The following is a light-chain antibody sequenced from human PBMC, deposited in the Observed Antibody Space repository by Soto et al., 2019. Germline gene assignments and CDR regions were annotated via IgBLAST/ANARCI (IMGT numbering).Light chain of an antibody. Sequence: QSALTQPASVSGSPGQSITISCTGSSSDVGAYRYVSCFQQHPGRAPKLIIYEVSNRPSGVSDRFSGSKSGNTASLNISGLKAEDEADYHCSSYTTATAWVFGGGTKVTVL. CDR1: SSDVGAYRY. CDR3: SSYTTATAWV. V-gene: IGLV2-14*01. J-gene: IGLJ3*02. CDR2: EVS.